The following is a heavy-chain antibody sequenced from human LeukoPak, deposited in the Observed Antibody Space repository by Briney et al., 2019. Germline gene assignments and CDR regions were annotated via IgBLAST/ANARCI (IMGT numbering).Heavy chain of an antibody. V-gene: IGHV4-59*01. CDR3: ARGYAGAIDAFDI. CDR2: IYYSGST. Sequence: PSETLSLTCTVSGGSISRYYWSWIRQPPGKGLEWIGYIYYSGSTNYNPSLKSRVTISVDTSKNQFSLKLSSVTAADTAVYYCARGYAGAIDAFDIWGQGTMVTVSS. D-gene: IGHD7-27*01. CDR1: GGSISRYY. J-gene: IGHJ3*02.